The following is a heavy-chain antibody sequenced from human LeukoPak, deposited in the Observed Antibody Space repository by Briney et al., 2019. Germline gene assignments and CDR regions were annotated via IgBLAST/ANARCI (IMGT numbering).Heavy chain of an antibody. J-gene: IGHJ4*02. Sequence: PSETLSLTCAVYGRSFSGYYWSWTRQPPGKGLEWIGEINHSGSTNYNPSLKSRVTISVDTSNNQFSLTLSSVTAADTAVYYCARDGRYSYGYFYWGQGTLVTVSS. D-gene: IGHD5-18*01. CDR3: ARDGRYSYGYFY. CDR1: GRSFSGYY. V-gene: IGHV4-34*01. CDR2: INHSGST.